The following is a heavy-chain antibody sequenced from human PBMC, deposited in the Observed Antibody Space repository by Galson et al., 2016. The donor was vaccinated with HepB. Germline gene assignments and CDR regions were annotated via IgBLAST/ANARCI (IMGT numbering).Heavy chain of an antibody. Sequence: SLRLSCAVSGFIFSDHYMDWVRQAPGKGLEWVGRSRNKADNYITEYAASVKGRFTISRHHAEQSFYLQMNSLETDDTAVYYCVRGGFDWGQGTLVTVSS. CDR1: GFIFSDHY. J-gene: IGHJ4*02. D-gene: IGHD3-10*01. V-gene: IGHV3-72*01. CDR2: SRNKADNYIT. CDR3: VRGGFD.